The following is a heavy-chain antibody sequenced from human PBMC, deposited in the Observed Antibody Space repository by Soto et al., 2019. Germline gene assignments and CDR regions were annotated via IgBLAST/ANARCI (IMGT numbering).Heavy chain of an antibody. Sequence: GESLKISCQGSGYSFTNYWIGWVRQMPGKGLEWMGIIYPGDSDTRYSPSFQRQVTLSADKSISTAYLQWSSLRASDTAMYFCARHRSVANFDYWGQGILVTVSS. CDR2: IYPGDSDT. J-gene: IGHJ4*02. CDR3: ARHRSVANFDY. D-gene: IGHD5-12*01. CDR1: GYSFTNYW. V-gene: IGHV5-51*01.